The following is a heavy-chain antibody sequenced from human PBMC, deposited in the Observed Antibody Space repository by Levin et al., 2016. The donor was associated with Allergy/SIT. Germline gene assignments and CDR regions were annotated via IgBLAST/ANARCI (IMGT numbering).Heavy chain of an antibody. V-gene: IGHV4-4*02. CDR3: ASIEAAAMRSYYYYGMDV. J-gene: IGHJ6*02. D-gene: IGHD2-2*01. Sequence: WIRQPPGKGLEWIGEIYHSGSTNYNPSLKSRVTISVDKSKNQFSLKLSSVTAADTAVYYCASIEAAAMRSYYYYGMDVWGQGTTVTVSS. CDR2: IYHSGST.